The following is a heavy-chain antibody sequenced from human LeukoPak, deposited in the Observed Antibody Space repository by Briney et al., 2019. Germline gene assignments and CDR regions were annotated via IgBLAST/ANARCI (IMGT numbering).Heavy chain of an antibody. D-gene: IGHD3-10*01. CDR1: GFIFGEHA. Sequence: PGRSLRLSCLGSGFIFGEHAISWVRQAPGKALEWVGFIRSEAYGETTEYAASVSGRFIISRDNTRSIAYLQMNNLKIEDTAVYYCARGPILLWIHNGMDVWGPGTSVTVSS. CDR3: ARGPILLWIHNGMDV. CDR2: IRSEAYGETT. J-gene: IGHJ6*02. V-gene: IGHV3-49*04.